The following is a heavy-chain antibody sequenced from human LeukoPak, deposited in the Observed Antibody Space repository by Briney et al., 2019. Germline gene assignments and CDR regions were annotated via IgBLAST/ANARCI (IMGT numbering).Heavy chain of an antibody. V-gene: IGHV4-34*01. D-gene: IGHD6-19*01. CDR3: ARTLAVAATPNNYFDY. Sequence: PSETLSLTCAVYGGSFSGYYWSWIRQPPGKGLEWIGEINHSGSTNYNPSLKSRVTISVDTSKNRFSLKLSSVTAADTAVYYCARTLAVAATPNNYFDYWGQGTLVTVSS. CDR1: GGSFSGYY. CDR2: INHSGST. J-gene: IGHJ4*02.